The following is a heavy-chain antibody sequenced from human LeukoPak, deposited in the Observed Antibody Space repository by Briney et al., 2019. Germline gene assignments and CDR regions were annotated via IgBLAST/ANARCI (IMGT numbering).Heavy chain of an antibody. CDR3: ARDGWFGDYNWFDP. J-gene: IGHJ5*02. D-gene: IGHD3-10*01. CDR2: VSSASNTI. Sequence: GESLRLSCAASGFTFSSYSMNWVRQPPGKGLEWVSYVSSASNTIYYADSVKGRFTISRDNAKNSLYLQMNSLRAEDTAMYYCARDGWFGDYNWFDPWGQGTLVTVCS. CDR1: GFTFSSYS. V-gene: IGHV3-48*01.